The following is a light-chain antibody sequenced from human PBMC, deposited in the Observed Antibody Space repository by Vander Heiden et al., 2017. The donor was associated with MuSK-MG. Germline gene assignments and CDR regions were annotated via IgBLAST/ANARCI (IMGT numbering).Light chain of an antibody. J-gene: IGLJ2*01. Sequence: SYELTQPPSVSVSPGHTARITCSGDAFPKQYAYWYQQKPGQAPVLVIYKDSERPSGIPERFSGSSSGTTVTLTISGVQAEDEAAYYCQSADSSGTYRGVFGGGTKLTVL. CDR2: KDS. CDR1: AFPKQY. V-gene: IGLV3-25*03. CDR3: QSADSSGTYRGV.